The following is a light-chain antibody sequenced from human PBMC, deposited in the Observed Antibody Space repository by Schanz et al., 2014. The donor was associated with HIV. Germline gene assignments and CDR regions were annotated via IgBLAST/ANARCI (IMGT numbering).Light chain of an antibody. J-gene: IGKJ2*01. CDR2: RAS. CDR1: QYII. V-gene: IGKV1-5*03. Sequence: DIQMTQSPSTLSASVGDGVTISCRASQYIIYRASSLEGGVSSRFSGGGSGTEFTLTITSLQPEDSATYYCQQFHAYPYTFGQGTKLEIK. CDR3: QQFHAYPYT.